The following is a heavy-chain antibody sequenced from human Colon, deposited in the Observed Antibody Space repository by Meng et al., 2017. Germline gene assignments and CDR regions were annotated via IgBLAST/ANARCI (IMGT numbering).Heavy chain of an antibody. D-gene: IGHD5-18*01. J-gene: IGHJ4*02. CDR3: ARDHGYSYGLPLDY. Sequence: QVQLQQSGPGLVKPSQTLSLTCFLSGDSVSSNTAAWNWIRQSPSRGLEWLGRTYYRSKWYNEYAVSVKSRMTFNADTSKNQVSLQVNSVTPEDTAVYYCARDHGYSYGLPLDYWGQGILVTVSS. CDR2: TYYRSKWYN. V-gene: IGHV6-1*01. CDR1: GDSVSSNTAA.